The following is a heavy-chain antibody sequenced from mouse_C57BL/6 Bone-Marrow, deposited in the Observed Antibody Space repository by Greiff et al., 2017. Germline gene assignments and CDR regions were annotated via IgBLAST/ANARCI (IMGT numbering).Heavy chain of an antibody. CDR1: GYAFTNYL. CDR2: INPGSGGT. Sequence: QVQLQQSGAELVRPGTSVKVSCKASGYAFTNYLIEWVKQRPGQGLEWIGVINPGSGGTNYNEKFKGKATLTADKSSSAAYMQLSSLTSEDSAVYFCAREGKNSPEFAYWGQGTLVTVSA. J-gene: IGHJ3*01. CDR3: AREGKNSPEFAY. D-gene: IGHD3-2*02. V-gene: IGHV1-54*01.